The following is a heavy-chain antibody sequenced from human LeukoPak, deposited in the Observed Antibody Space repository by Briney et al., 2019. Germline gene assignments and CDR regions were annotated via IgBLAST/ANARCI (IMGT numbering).Heavy chain of an antibody. V-gene: IGHV3-43*02. CDR2: VTGDGRST. CDR1: GFTFGDYA. Sequence: GGSLRLSCAASGFTFGDYAMHWVRQAPGKGLEWVSLVTGDGRSTYYADSVKGRFSISSDNSTNSLYLQMNSLRSEDTALYYCAKAIEAGTAGFSFDYWGQGTLVTVSS. D-gene: IGHD2-21*02. CDR3: AKAIEAGTAGFSFDY. J-gene: IGHJ4*02.